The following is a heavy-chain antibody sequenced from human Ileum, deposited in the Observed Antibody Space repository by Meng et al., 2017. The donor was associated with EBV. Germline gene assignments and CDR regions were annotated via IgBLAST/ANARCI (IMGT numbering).Heavy chain of an antibody. CDR2: TYYRSKWNT. J-gene: IGHJ4*02. Sequence: HVQLQQSGPGLLKPSQTLSLTCAISGDSVSSISGAWNWIRQSPSRGLEWLGRTYYRSKWNTDYAVSVSSRITISPDTSKNQFSLQLNSVTPEDTAVYYCARGSYYFDSWGQGTPVTVSS. V-gene: IGHV6-1*01. CDR1: GDSVSSISGA. CDR3: ARGSYYFDS. D-gene: IGHD1-26*01.